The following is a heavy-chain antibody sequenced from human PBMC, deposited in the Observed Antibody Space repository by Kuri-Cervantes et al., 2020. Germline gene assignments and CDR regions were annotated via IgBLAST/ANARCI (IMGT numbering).Heavy chain of an antibody. J-gene: IGHJ6*02. CDR1: GFTFSSYA. V-gene: IGHV3-30-3*02. D-gene: IGHD2-8*02. CDR3: AKKGSLPDHPGYWSGAYGIDV. CDR2: ISYDGSNK. Sequence: GESLKISCAASGFTFSSYAMHWVRQAPGKGLEWVAVISYDGSNKYYADSVKGRFTISRDNSKNTLYLQMNSLRAEDTAVYYCAKKGSLPDHPGYWSGAYGIDVWGQGTTVTVSS.